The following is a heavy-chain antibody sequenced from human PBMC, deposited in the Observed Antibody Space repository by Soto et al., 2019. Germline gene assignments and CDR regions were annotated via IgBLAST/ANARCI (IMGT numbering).Heavy chain of an antibody. CDR1: GFTFDDYA. J-gene: IGHJ4*02. CDR3: AKDFLYGGYHGPFDY. D-gene: IGHD5-12*01. V-gene: IGHV3-9*01. CDR2: ISWNSGSI. Sequence: GGSLRLSCAASGFTFDDYAMHWVRQAPGKGLEWVSGISWNSGSIGYADSVKGRFTISRDNAKNSLYLQVNSLRAEDTALYYCAKDFLYGGYHGPFDYWGQGTLVTV.